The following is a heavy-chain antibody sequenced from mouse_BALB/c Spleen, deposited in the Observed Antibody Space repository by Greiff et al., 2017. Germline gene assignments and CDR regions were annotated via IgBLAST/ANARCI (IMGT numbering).Heavy chain of an antibody. CDR3: ARPSCGNYPDWYFDV. D-gene: IGHD2-10*01. V-gene: IGHV3-2*02. J-gene: IGHJ1*01. CDR2: ISYSGST. Sequence: EVQLVESGPGLVKPSQSLSLTCTVTGYSFTSDYAWYWIRQFPGNKLEWMGYISYSGSTSYNPSLKSRTSITRDTSKNPFYLQLNSVTTEDTATYYGARPSCGNYPDWYFDVWGAGTTVTVSS. CDR1: GYSFTSDYA.